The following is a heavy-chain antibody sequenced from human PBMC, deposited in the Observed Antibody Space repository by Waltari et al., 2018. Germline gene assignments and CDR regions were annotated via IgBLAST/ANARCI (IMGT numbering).Heavy chain of an antibody. J-gene: IGHJ1*01. Sequence: QVQLQESGPGLVRPSEPLSLTCAASGYLITSGYYWGWVRQTPGKGLQWIGTIYHGGDKFYNPSLESRVTMSLDTSKNQLFLKLTSVTAEDTAMYYCVRNGLGYCTSSTCYKNDDWGQGTLVTVSS. CDR2: IYHGGDK. CDR3: VRNGLGYCTSSTCYKNDD. V-gene: IGHV4-38-2*01. CDR1: GYLITSGYY. D-gene: IGHD2-2*01.